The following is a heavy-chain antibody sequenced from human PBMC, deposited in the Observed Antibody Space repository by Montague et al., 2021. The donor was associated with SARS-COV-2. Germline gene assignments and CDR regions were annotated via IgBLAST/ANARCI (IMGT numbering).Heavy chain of an antibody. J-gene: IGHJ4*02. D-gene: IGHD2-21*01. CDR3: ARHLAYCAGDCYPDYSDY. CDR2: IHNGGTT. V-gene: IGHV4-39*01. CDR1: GGSLSSGLFY. Sequence: SETLSLTCTVSGGSLSSGLFYWGWIRLPPGKGLEWIGSIHNGGTTTNNPSLKSRVTLSADSSKNQFSLRLDSMTAADTAVYYCARHLAYCAGDCYPDYSDYWGLGTLVTVSS.